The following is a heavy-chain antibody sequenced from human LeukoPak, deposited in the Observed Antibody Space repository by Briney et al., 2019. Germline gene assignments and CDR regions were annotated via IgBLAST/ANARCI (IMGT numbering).Heavy chain of an antibody. D-gene: IGHD3-16*02. J-gene: IGHJ4*02. CDR3: AREPLDYVWGSYPVGDY. V-gene: IGHV3-74*01. Sequence: GGSLRLSCAASGFTFSSYWMHWVRQAPGKGLVWVSRTTSDGSSTSYADSVKGRFTISRDNAKNTLYLQMNSLRAEDTAVYYCAREPLDYVWGSYPVGDYWGQGTLVTVSS. CDR2: TTSDGSST. CDR1: GFTFSSYW.